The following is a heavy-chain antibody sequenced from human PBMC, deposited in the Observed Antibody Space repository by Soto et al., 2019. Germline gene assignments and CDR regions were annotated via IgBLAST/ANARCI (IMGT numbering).Heavy chain of an antibody. CDR1: GFTFSDYP. CDR2: VSHDGRNT. J-gene: IGHJ4*02. Sequence: VQLVESGGGVFKLGSSLQLSFAASGFTFSDYPMNWVGQAPGKGLEWVAVVSHDGRNTHYADSVKGRFTISRDSSKNTVSLEMTSLRAEDTAVYYCAKGGRQWLVTSDFNYWGQGALVTVSS. CDR3: AKGGRQWLVTSDFNY. V-gene: IGHV3-30*18. D-gene: IGHD6-19*01.